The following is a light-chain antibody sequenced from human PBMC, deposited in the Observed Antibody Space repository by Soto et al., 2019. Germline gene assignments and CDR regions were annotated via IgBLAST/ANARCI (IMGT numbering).Light chain of an antibody. CDR2: DVS. J-gene: IGLJ1*01. V-gene: IGLV2-14*01. CDR3: CSYTTSNTRQIV. CDR1: SSDVGGYNY. Sequence: QSVLTQPASVSGSPGQSITISCTGTSSDVGGYNYVSWYQQQPGKAPKFMIYDVSNRPSGVSNRFSGSKSGNTASLTISGLQAEDEADYYCCSYTTSNTRQIVFGTGTTFTVL.